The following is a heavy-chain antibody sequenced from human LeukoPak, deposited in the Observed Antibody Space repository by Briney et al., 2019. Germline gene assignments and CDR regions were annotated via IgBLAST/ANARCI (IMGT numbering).Heavy chain of an antibody. V-gene: IGHV3-21*01. J-gene: IGHJ4*02. CDR2: ISSSSSYI. CDR1: GFTFSTYS. D-gene: IGHD6-25*01. Sequence: PGGSLRLSCSASGFTFSTYSMNWVRQAPGKGLEWVSSISSSSSYIYYADSVKGRFTISRDNAKNSLYLQMNSLRAEDTAVYYCARDSLGGYDYWGQGTLVTVSS. CDR3: ARDSLGGYDY.